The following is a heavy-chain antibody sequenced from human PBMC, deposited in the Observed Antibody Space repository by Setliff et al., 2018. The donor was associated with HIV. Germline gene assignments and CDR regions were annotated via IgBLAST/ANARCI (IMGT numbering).Heavy chain of an antibody. J-gene: IGHJ5*02. CDR1: SDSISSGSYY. Sequence: SLPCSVSSDSISSGSYYWSWIRLPAGKGLEWIGQIHTTGSTNYNPSLKSRVTISMDTSKNQFSLNLNSVTATDTAVYYCAKRTFGSGRLDPWGQGTLVTVSS. V-gene: IGHV4-61*09. D-gene: IGHD3-16*01. CDR2: IHTTGST. CDR3: AKRTFGSGRLDP.